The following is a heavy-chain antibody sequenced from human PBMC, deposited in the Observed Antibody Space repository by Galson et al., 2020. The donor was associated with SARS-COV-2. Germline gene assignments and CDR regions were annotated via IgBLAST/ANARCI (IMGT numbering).Heavy chain of an antibody. D-gene: IGHD6-13*01. CDR3: AKDQIPAAAGSNAFDI. J-gene: IGHJ3*02. Sequence: GGSLRLSCAASGFTFSSYAMSWVRQAPGKGLEWVSAISGSGGSTYYADSVKGRFTISRDNSKNTLYLQMNSLRAEDTAVYYCAKDQIPAAAGSNAFDIWGQGTMVTVSS. V-gene: IGHV3-23*01. CDR1: GFTFSSYA. CDR2: ISGSGGST.